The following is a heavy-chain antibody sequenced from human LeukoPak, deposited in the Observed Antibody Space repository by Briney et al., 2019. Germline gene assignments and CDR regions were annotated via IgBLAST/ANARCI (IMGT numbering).Heavy chain of an antibody. CDR1: GFTFSSYA. CDR3: AKDRGYYVDTGTINF. Sequence: PGRSLRLSCAASGFTFSSYAMHWVRQAPGKGLEWVAVISYDGSNKYYADSVKGRFTISRDNSKNTLYLQMNSLRAEDTAIYYCAKDRGYYVDTGTINFWGQGTLVTVSS. D-gene: IGHD2-15*01. J-gene: IGHJ4*02. V-gene: IGHV3-30-3*01. CDR2: ISYDGSNK.